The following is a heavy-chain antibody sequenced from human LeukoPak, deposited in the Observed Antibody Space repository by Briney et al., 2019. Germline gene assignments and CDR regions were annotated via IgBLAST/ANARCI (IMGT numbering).Heavy chain of an antibody. CDR1: GGTFSSYA. CDR3: ATPGYYYYYMDV. J-gene: IGHJ6*03. Sequence: GASVKVSCKASGGTFSSYAMSWVRQAPGKGLEWVSAISGSGGSTYYADSVKGRLTISRDNSKNTLYLQMNSLRAEDTAVYYCATPGYYYYYMDVWGKGTTVTVSS. V-gene: IGHV3-23*01. CDR2: ISGSGGST.